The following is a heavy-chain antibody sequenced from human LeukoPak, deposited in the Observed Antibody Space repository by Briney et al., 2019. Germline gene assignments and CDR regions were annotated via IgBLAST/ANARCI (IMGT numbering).Heavy chain of an antibody. V-gene: IGHV3-7*01. CDR1: GFTFSSYW. CDR2: IKQDGNEK. Sequence: GGSLRLSCAASGFTFSSYWMNWVRQAPGKGLEWVANIKQDGNEKYYVDSVKGRFTISRDNAKNSLYLQMDSLRAEDTAVYYCARELLGHGYNSGDFDYWGQGTLVTVSS. CDR3: ARELLGHGYNSGDFDY. D-gene: IGHD5-24*01. J-gene: IGHJ4*02.